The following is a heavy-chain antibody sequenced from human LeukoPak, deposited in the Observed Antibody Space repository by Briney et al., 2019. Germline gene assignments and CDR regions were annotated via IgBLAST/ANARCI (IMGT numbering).Heavy chain of an antibody. CDR1: GFTLGSYS. D-gene: IGHD6-19*01. CDR2: ITWSGSTI. J-gene: IGHJ6*02. Sequence: PGVSLRLSCAASGFTLGSYSMNWVRQAPGKGLEWISHITWSGSTIFYADSVKGRFTISRDSAKNSLYLQMSSLRDEDTAVYYCARDAGNSGYGMDVWGQGTTVTVSS. CDR3: ARDAGNSGYGMDV. V-gene: IGHV3-48*02.